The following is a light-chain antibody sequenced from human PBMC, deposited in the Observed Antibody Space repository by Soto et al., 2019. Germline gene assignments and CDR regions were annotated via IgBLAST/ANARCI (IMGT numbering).Light chain of an antibody. J-gene: IGKJ1*01. V-gene: IGKV3-20*01. Sequence: ENLLAKAPGTLSLSPGEGAHVSCGVSQSINSKSLVWFQRKFGQAPRLLSYNTSSRATGIPDRFSGSGSGTDFTLTIIRLEPEDFAVYYCQQYGSSGTFGQGTKVDIK. CDR3: QQYGSSGT. CDR1: QSINSKS. CDR2: NTS.